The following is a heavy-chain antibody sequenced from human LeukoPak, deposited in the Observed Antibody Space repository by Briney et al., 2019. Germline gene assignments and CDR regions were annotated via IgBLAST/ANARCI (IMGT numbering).Heavy chain of an antibody. Sequence: GGSLRLSCAASGFTFSNYWMAWVRQAPGKGPEWVANINLDGSQKYYVDSVKGRFTISRDNAENSLYLQMNSLRAEDTALYYCARNLAVAGTCFDSWGQGTLVTVSS. CDR1: GFTFSNYW. V-gene: IGHV3-7*01. CDR3: ARNLAVAGTCFDS. D-gene: IGHD6-19*01. J-gene: IGHJ4*02. CDR2: INLDGSQK.